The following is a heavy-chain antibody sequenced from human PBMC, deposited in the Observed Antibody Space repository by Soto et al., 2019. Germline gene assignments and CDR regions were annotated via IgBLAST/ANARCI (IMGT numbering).Heavy chain of an antibody. CDR1: GGSFSGYY. CDR3: ARGISYYYDSSGPTTFDY. J-gene: IGHJ4*02. CDR2: INHSGST. V-gene: IGHV4-34*01. D-gene: IGHD3-22*01. Sequence: SETLSLTCAVYGGSFSGYYWSWIRQPPGKGLEWIGEINHSGSTNYSPSLKSRVTISVDTSKNQFSLKLSSVTAADTAVYYCARGISYYYDSSGPTTFDYWGQGTLVTVSS.